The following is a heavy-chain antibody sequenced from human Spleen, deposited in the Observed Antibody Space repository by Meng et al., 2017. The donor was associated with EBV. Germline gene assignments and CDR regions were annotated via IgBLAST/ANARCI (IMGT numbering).Heavy chain of an antibody. CDR2: IYYSGST. Sequence: EAGPGLVKPHPALPLSGAASGGSISSGGNFWGWLGQPPGKGREGIGYIYYSGSTNYNPSLKSRVIILVDTANNQFSLELSAVTTADTAVYYCARVGYDSSGPVPFDYWGQGTLVTVSS. CDR1: GGSISSGGNF. V-gene: IGHV4-30-4*01. D-gene: IGHD3-22*01. J-gene: IGHJ4*02. CDR3: ARVGYDSSGPVPFDY.